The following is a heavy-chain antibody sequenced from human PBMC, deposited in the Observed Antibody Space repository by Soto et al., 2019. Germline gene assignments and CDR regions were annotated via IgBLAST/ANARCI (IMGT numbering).Heavy chain of an antibody. J-gene: IGHJ5*02. CDR1: GGTFSSYT. V-gene: IGHV1-69*04. D-gene: IGHD3-10*01. CDR2: IIPILGIA. CDR3: ARDQSYGSGSYYFNWFDP. Sequence: SVKVSCKASGGTFSSYTISWVRQAPEQGLEWMGRIIPILGIANYAQKFQGRVTITADKSTSTAYMELSSLRSEDTAVYYCARDQSYGSGSYYFNWFDPWGQGTLVTVSS.